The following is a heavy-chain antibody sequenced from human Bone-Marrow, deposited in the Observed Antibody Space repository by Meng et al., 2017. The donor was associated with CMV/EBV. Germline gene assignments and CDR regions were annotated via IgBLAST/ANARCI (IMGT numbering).Heavy chain of an antibody. CDR1: GGSFSGYY. D-gene: IGHD6-13*01. J-gene: IGHJ2*01. V-gene: IGHV4-34*01. CDR3: ARAKNSSRPSVWYFDL. CDR2: INHSGST. Sequence: SETLSLTCAVYGGSFSGYYWSWIRQPPGKGLEWIGEINHSGSTNYNPSLKSRVTISVDTSKNQFSLKLSSVTAADTAVYYFARAKNSSRPSVWYFDLWGRGTLVTVSS.